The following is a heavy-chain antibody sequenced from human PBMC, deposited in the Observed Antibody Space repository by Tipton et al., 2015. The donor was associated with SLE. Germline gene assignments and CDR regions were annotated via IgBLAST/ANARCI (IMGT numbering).Heavy chain of an antibody. CDR2: IYSDGRT. J-gene: IGHJ4*02. V-gene: IGHV3-53*05. CDR3: ARRSSSSDY. Sequence: SWIRQHPGKGLEWVSLIYSDGRTSYADSVKGRFTISRDSSKNTLHLQMNSLRAEDTAVYYCARRSSSSDYWGPGTPVTVSS. D-gene: IGHD6-13*01.